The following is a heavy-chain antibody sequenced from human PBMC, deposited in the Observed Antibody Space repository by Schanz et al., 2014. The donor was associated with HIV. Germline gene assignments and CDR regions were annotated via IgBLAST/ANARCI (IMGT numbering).Heavy chain of an antibody. Sequence: VQLVESGGGLVQPGMSLRLSCAASGFTFSNYWMTWVRQAPGKGLEWVAAMWYDESHKGYADSVKGRFTISRDNSKNTLYLQMNSLRAEDTAVYYCAKCPTMVRGTGMDVWGQGTTVTVSS. J-gene: IGHJ6*02. D-gene: IGHD3-10*01. CDR1: GFTFSNYW. V-gene: IGHV3-30*18. CDR3: AKCPTMVRGTGMDV. CDR2: MWYDESHK.